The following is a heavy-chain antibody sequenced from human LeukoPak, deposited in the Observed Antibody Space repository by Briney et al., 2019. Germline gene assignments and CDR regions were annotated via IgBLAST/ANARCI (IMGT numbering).Heavy chain of an antibody. Sequence: GASVKVSCKASGYTFTSYGISWVRQAPGQGLEWMGWISAYNGNTNYAQKLQGRVTMTTDTSTSTAYMELRSLRSDDTAVYYCARDFDRYYYDSSGYLVFDYWGQGTLVTVSS. V-gene: IGHV1-18*01. D-gene: IGHD3-22*01. CDR2: ISAYNGNT. CDR3: ARDFDRYYYDSSGYLVFDY. J-gene: IGHJ4*02. CDR1: GYTFTSYG.